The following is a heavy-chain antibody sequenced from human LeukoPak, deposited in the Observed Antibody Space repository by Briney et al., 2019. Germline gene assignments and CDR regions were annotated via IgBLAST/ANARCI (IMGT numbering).Heavy chain of an antibody. CDR2: ISSSSSYI. D-gene: IGHD2-15*01. CDR1: GFTFSTYS. J-gene: IGHJ4*02. Sequence: GGSLRLSCAASGFTFSTYSMNWVRQAPGKGLEWVSSISSSSSYIYCADSVKGRFTISRDNAKNSLYLQMDSLRAEDTAVFYCAKSPEGYCSGGTCYLYFDYWGQGSLVTVSS. CDR3: AKSPEGYCSGGTCYLYFDY. V-gene: IGHV3-21*06.